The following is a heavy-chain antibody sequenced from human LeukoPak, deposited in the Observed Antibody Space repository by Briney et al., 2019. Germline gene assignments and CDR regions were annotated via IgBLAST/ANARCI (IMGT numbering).Heavy chain of an antibody. CDR2: INPNSGGT. CDR3: ARFSAGCGGGSCYSTVDY. J-gene: IGHJ4*02. Sequence: ASVKVSCKASGYTFTGYYMHWVRQAPGQGLEWMGWINPNSGGTNYAQKFQGRVTMTRDTSISTAYMELSRLRSDDTAVYHCARFSAGCGGGSCYSTVDYWGQGTLVTVSS. D-gene: IGHD2-15*01. V-gene: IGHV1-2*02. CDR1: GYTFTGYY.